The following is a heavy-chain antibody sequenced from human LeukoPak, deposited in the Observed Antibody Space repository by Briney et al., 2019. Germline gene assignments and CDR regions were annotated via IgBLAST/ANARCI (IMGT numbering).Heavy chain of an antibody. CDR2: INHSGST. CDR1: GGSFSGYY. V-gene: IGHV4-34*01. CDR3: ARAKGSGSYPR. D-gene: IGHD3-10*01. Sequence: TLSLTCAVYGGSFSGYYWSWIRQPPGKGLEWIGEINHSGSTNYNPSLKSRVTISVDTSKNQFSLKLSSVTAADTAVYYCARAKGSGSYPRWGQGTLVTVSS. J-gene: IGHJ4*02.